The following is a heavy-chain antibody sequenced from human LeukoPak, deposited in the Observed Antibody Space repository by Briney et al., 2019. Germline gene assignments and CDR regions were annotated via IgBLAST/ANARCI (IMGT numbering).Heavy chain of an antibody. Sequence: GGSLRLSCTASGFPLSRYWMTWVRQAPGRVLEWVANIKEDGSAKYYVDSRKGRFTISRDNAKNSLYLQINSLRAEDTAVYYCARDSPGYGGYSYWGQGTLVTVSS. J-gene: IGHJ4*02. CDR3: ARDSPGYGGYSY. CDR1: GFPLSRYW. V-gene: IGHV3-7*04. CDR2: IKEDGSAK. D-gene: IGHD5-12*01.